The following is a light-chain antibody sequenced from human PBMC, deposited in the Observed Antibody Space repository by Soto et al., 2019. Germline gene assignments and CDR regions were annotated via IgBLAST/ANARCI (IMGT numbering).Light chain of an antibody. J-gene: IGKJ1*01. CDR1: QSGSSNY. CDR3: QQFGRSPPSCT. V-gene: IGKV3-20*01. Sequence: ETVLTQSPGTLSLSPGERATLSCRASQSGSSNYLAWYQQKPGQAPRLLMYGASTRATGIPDRLSGSGSGTDFTLTISRLEHEDFAVYYCQQFGRSPPSCTCGQGTKVEIK. CDR2: GAS.